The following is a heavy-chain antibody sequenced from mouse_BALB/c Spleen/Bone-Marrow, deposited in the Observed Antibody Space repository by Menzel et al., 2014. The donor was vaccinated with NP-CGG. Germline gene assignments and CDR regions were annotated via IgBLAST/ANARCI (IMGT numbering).Heavy chain of an antibody. Sequence: KQRPEQGLEWIGRIDPANGNTKYDPKFQGKATITADTSSNTAYLQLSSLTSEDTAVYYCARWEYYAMDYWGQETSVTVSS. CDR3: ARWEYYAMDY. D-gene: IGHD4-1*01. J-gene: IGHJ4*01. V-gene: IGHV14-3*02. CDR2: IDPANGNT.